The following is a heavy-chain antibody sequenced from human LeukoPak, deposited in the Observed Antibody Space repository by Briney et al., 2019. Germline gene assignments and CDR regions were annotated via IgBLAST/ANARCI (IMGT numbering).Heavy chain of an antibody. CDR3: ARVLYYDFPYYYYYMDV. D-gene: IGHD3-3*01. Sequence: GGSLRLSCAASGFTFSSYWMSWVRQAPGKGLEWVANIKQDGSEKYYVDSVKGQFTISRDDAKNSLYLQMNSLRAEDTAVYYCARVLYYDFPYYYYYMDVWGKGTTVTVSS. V-gene: IGHV3-7*01. CDR2: IKQDGSEK. J-gene: IGHJ6*03. CDR1: GFTFSSYW.